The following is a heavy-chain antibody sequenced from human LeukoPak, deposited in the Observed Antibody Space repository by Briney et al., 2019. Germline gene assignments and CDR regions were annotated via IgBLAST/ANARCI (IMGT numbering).Heavy chain of an antibody. D-gene: IGHD3-22*01. Sequence: ASVKVSCKASGYTSTGYYMHWVRQAPGQGLEWMGWINPNSGGTNYAQKFQGRVTMTRDTSISTAYMELSRLRSDDTAVYYCAREGPYYYDSSGSEPSFDYWGQGTLVTVSS. CDR3: AREGPYYYDSSGSEPSFDY. CDR2: INPNSGGT. J-gene: IGHJ4*02. CDR1: GYTSTGYY. V-gene: IGHV1-2*02.